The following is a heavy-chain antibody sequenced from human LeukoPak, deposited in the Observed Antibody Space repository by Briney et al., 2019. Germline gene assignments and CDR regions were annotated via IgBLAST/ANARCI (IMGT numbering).Heavy chain of an antibody. CDR1: GFTFSSYG. D-gene: IGHD2-15*01. CDR2: ISYDGSNK. CDR3: AKDERGYCSGGSCYTNFQH. V-gene: IGHV3-30*18. J-gene: IGHJ1*01. Sequence: GGSLRLSCAASGFTFSSYGMHWVRQAPGKGLEWVAVISYDGSNKYYADSVKGRFTISRDNSKNTLYLQMNSLRAEDTAVYYCAKDERGYCSGGSCYTNFQHWGQGTLVTVSS.